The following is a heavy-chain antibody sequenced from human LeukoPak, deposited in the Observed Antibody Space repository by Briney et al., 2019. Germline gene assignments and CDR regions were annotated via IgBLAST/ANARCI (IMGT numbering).Heavy chain of an antibody. D-gene: IGHD3-22*01. V-gene: IGHV1-3*01. CDR3: ARSYYYDSSGYPGYYYYGMNV. CDR2: INAGNGNT. CDR1: GYTFTSYA. J-gene: IGHJ6*02. Sequence: ASVKVSCKASGYTFTSYAMHWVRQAPGQRLEWMRWINAGNGNTKYSQKFQGRVTITRDTSASTAYMELSSLRSEDTAVYYCARSYYYDSSGYPGYYYYGMNVWGQGTTVTVSS.